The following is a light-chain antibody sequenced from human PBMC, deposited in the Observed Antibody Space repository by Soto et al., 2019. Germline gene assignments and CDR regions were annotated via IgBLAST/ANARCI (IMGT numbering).Light chain of an antibody. J-gene: IGKJ1*01. CDR3: HQRQSWPRT. CDR2: QTS. V-gene: IGKV3-11*01. Sequence: IVLTQSPGTLSFSPGDRVTLACRASQYINTRLAWYQHRPGQAPRLLIYQTSLRAAGIPARFSASGSGTDFTLTISDVQSEDFALYYCHQRQSWPRTFGQGTKVDI. CDR1: QYINTR.